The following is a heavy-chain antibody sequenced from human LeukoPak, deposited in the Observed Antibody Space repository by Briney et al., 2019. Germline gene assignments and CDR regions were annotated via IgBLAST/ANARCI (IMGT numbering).Heavy chain of an antibody. CDR2: ISSNGGST. CDR3: ARGATGICFDY. Sequence: GASLRLSCAASGFTFSSYAMHWVRQAPGKGLEYVSAISSNGGSTYYANSVKGRFTISRDNSKNTLYLQMGSLRAEDMAVYYCARGATGICFDYWGQGTLVTVSS. D-gene: IGHD1-1*01. CDR1: GFTFSSYA. V-gene: IGHV3-64*01. J-gene: IGHJ4*02.